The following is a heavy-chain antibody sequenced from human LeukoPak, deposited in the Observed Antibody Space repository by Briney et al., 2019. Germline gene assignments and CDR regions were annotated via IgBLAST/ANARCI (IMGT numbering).Heavy chain of an antibody. D-gene: IGHD3-9*01. CDR3: ARDWEGYDILTGHTQYYFDY. Sequence: ASVKVSCKASGGTFSSYAISWVRQAPGQGLEWMGRIIPILGIANYAQKFQGRVTITADKSTSTAYMELSSLRSEDTAVYYCARDWEGYDILTGHTQYYFDYWGQGTLVTVSS. CDR2: IIPILGIA. V-gene: IGHV1-69*04. CDR1: GGTFSSYA. J-gene: IGHJ4*02.